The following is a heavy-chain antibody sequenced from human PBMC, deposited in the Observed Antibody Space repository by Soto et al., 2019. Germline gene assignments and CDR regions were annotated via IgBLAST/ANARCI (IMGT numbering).Heavy chain of an antibody. V-gene: IGHV1-69*06. CDR2: IIPIFVTG. D-gene: IGHD2-8*01. Sequence: QVQLVQSGAEVKKPGSSVKVSCKASGGTFSSYAISWVRQAPGQGLEWMGGIIPIFVTGNYAQKFQVRVTITADKSTSTAYMELSSLRSEDTAVYYCARTDCTNGVCYTDWYFDLWGSGTLVTVSS. CDR1: GGTFSSYA. CDR3: ARTDCTNGVCYTDWYFDL. J-gene: IGHJ2*01.